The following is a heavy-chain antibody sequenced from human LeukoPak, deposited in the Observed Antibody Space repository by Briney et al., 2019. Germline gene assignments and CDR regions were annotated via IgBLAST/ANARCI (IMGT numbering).Heavy chain of an antibody. CDR2: IYYSGST. V-gene: IGHV4-59*01. D-gene: IGHD3-22*01. J-gene: IGHJ4*02. CDR1: GGSISRYF. Sequence: MPSETLSLTCTVSGGSISRYFWSWIRQPPGKGLEWIGYIYYSGSTSYTPSLKSRVTISLDTSKNQFSLKVRSVTAADTAMYYCARAVVFYYDGSGYSTRFDYWGQGTLVTVSS. CDR3: ARAVVFYYDGSGYSTRFDY.